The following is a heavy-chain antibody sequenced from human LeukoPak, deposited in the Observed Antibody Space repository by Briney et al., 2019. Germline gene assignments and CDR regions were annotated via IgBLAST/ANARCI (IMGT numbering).Heavy chain of an antibody. D-gene: IGHD3-10*01. CDR2: IYYSGST. V-gene: IGHV4-39*01. J-gene: IGHJ6*02. Sequence: PSETLSLTCTVSGGSISSSSYYWGCIRQPPGKGLEWIGSIYYSGSTYYNPSLKSRVTISVDTSKNQFSLKLSSVTAADTAVYYCARGPGYYYGMDVWGQGTTVTVSS. CDR3: ARGPGYYYGMDV. CDR1: GGSISSSSYY.